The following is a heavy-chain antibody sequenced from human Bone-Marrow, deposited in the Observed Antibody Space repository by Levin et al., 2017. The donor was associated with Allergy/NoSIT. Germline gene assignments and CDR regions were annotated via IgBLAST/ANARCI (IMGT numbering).Heavy chain of an antibody. D-gene: IGHD4-17*01. CDR3: ARVGGAYGDPGDYASDI. CDR1: GFIFSDYS. V-gene: IGHV3-21*01. CDR2: INNRSRAI. Sequence: GGSLRLSCAASGFIFSDYSMHWVRQAPGKGLEWVSCINNRSRAIHYTDSVKGRFTISRDNAKNSLYLQLNSLRAEDTAVYYCARVGGAYGDPGDYASDIWGQGTMVTVSS. J-gene: IGHJ3*02.